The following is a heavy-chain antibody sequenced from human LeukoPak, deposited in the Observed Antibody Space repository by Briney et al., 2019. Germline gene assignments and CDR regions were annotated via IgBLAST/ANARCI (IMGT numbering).Heavy chain of an antibody. J-gene: IGHJ4*02. Sequence: GGSLRLSCAASGFTFSSYAMSWVRQAPGKGLEWVSSISSSSSYIYYADSVKGRFTISRDNAKNSLYLQMNSLRAEDTAVYYCARATYYDFWSGYLNFDYWGQGTLVTVSS. CDR3: ARATYYDFWSGYLNFDY. CDR1: GFTFSSYA. V-gene: IGHV3-21*01. CDR2: ISSSSSYI. D-gene: IGHD3-3*01.